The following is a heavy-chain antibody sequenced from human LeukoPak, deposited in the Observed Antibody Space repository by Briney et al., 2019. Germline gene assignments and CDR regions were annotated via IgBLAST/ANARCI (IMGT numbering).Heavy chain of an antibody. V-gene: IGHV3-30*18. Sequence: GRSLRLSCAASGFTFSSYGMHWVRQAPGKGLEWVAVISYDGSNKYYAESVKGRFTISRDNSKNTLYLQMNSLRAEDTAVYYCAKDQGYSSSWYEALGYGMDVWGQGTTVTVSS. D-gene: IGHD6-13*01. J-gene: IGHJ6*02. CDR3: AKDQGYSSSWYEALGYGMDV. CDR1: GFTFSSYG. CDR2: ISYDGSNK.